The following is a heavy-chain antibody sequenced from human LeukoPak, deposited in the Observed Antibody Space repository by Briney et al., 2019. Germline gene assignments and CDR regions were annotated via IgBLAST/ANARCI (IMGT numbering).Heavy chain of an antibody. Sequence: GGSLRLSCAASGFPFNSQTMSWVRQAPGKGLEWVAKMKEDGSDVKYVDSVRGRFTISRDNAKDSLYLEMNSLRDDDTAVYYCVRGGAVAGRFEAWGQGTQVTVSS. CDR1: GFPFNSQT. V-gene: IGHV3-7*01. CDR2: MKEDGSDV. J-gene: IGHJ5*02. D-gene: IGHD6-19*01. CDR3: VRGGAVAGRFEA.